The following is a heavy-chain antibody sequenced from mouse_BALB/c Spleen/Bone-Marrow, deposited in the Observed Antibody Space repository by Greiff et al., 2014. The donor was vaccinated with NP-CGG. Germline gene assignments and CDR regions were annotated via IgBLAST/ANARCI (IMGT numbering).Heavy chain of an antibody. Sequence: VQLQQSGPELVKPGASVKMSCKASGYAFTSYVMRWVKQKPGQGLEWIGYINPYKDGTKYNEKFKGKATLTSDKSSSTAYMELSSLTSEDSAVYYCARRQFITTAAWFAYWGQGTLVTVSA. J-gene: IGHJ3*01. CDR2: INPYKDGT. V-gene: IGHV1-14*01. D-gene: IGHD1-2*01. CDR3: ARRQFITTAAWFAY. CDR1: GYAFTSYV.